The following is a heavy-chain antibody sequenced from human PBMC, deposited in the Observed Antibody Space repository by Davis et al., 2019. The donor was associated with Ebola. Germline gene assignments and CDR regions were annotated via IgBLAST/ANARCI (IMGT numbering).Heavy chain of an antibody. Sequence: PGGSLRPSCAVSGGSISSSNWWSWVRQHPGKGLEWIGEIYHCGSTNYNQSLKSRVTISVDKSRNQFSLKLSSVTAADTAVYYCARPKAVARYFDYWGQGTLVTVSS. D-gene: IGHD6-19*01. J-gene: IGHJ4*01. CDR3: ARPKAVARYFDY. CDR2: IYHCGST. CDR1: GGSISSSNW. V-gene: IGHV4-4*02.